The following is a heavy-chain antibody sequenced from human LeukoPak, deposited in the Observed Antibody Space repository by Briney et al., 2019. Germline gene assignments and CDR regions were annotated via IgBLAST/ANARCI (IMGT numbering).Heavy chain of an antibody. J-gene: IGHJ3*02. D-gene: IGHD3-16*01. Sequence: GGSLRLSCEASGFRFRSYGMNWVRQAPGKGLEWMTFIGFDGSYQYYVDSVKGRFTISRDNSKNTLYLQMNSLRAEDTAVYYCAKATGGVIYDKDVFDIWGRGTMVTVSS. CDR2: IGFDGSYQ. CDR1: GFRFRSYG. CDR3: AKATGGVIYDKDVFDI. V-gene: IGHV3-30*02.